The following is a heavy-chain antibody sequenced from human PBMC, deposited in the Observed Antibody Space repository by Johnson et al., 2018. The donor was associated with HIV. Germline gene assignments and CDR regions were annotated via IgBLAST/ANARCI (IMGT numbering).Heavy chain of an antibody. CDR3: ARDTPTGFAFDM. J-gene: IGHJ3*02. Sequence: QVQVVESGGGVVQPGGSLRLSCAASGFTFSSYGMHWVRQAPGKGLEWVAFIRYDGSNKYYADSVKGRFTISRDNSKNTLDLQMNSLRAEDTAVYYCARDTPTGFAFDMWGQGTLVTVSS. V-gene: IGHV3-30*02. D-gene: IGHD4-11*01. CDR1: GFTFSSYG. CDR2: IRYDGSNK.